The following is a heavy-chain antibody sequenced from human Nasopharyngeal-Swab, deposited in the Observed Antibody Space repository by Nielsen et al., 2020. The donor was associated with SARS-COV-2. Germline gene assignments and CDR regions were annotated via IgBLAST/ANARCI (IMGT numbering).Heavy chain of an antibody. Sequence: GESLKISCKVSGYKILNYWIGWVRQMPGKGPEWIGIIYPRDSDTRYSPSFEGQVTMSVDRSISTAYLQWSSLKASDSAMYYCARVGWTGNYRGQLDSWGQGTLVTVSS. J-gene: IGHJ4*02. CDR1: GYKILNYW. CDR2: IYPRDSDT. D-gene: IGHD3/OR15-3a*01. CDR3: ARVGWTGNYRGQLDS. V-gene: IGHV5-51*01.